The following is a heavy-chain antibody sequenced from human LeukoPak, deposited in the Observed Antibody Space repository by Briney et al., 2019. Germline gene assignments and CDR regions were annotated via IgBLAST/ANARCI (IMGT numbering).Heavy chain of an antibody. V-gene: IGHV1-46*01. CDR2: INPSGGST. CDR3: ARARTTVTLGIDYFDY. Sequence: ASVKVSCKASGYTFTSYYMHWVRQAPGQGLEWMGIINPSGGSTSYAQKFQGRVTMTRDTSTSTVYMELSSLRSEDTAVYYCARARTTVTLGIDYFDYWGQGTLVTVSS. J-gene: IGHJ4*02. CDR1: GYTFTSYY. D-gene: IGHD4-17*01.